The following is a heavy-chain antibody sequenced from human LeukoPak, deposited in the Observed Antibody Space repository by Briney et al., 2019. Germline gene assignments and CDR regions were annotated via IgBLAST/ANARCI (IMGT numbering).Heavy chain of an antibody. D-gene: IGHD5-18*01. CDR3: ARAGGYNFGSIDY. CDR2: IYYSGTT. CDR1: GGSISSDSYY. V-gene: IGHV4-39*07. J-gene: IGHJ4*02. Sequence: SETLSLTCSVSGGSISSDSYYWGWIRQPPGKGLEWIGSIYYSGTTYYNPSLKSRVSVLVETSKNHFSLNLTSVTAADTAVYYCARAGGYNFGSIDYWGQGTLVTVSS.